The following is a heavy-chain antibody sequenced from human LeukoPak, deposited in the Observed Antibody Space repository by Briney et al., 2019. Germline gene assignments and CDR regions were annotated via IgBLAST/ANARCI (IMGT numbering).Heavy chain of an antibody. D-gene: IGHD2-15*01. J-gene: IGHJ6*03. CDR2: IRSKANSYAP. CDR1: GFTFSGSA. Sequence: GGSLRLSCAASGFTFSGSAMHWVRQASGKGLEWVGRIRSKANSYAPAYAASVKGRFTISRDDSKNTAYLQMNSLKTEDTAVYYCTRLHGCSGGSCYSYYYYYMDVWGKGTTVTVSS. V-gene: IGHV3-73*01. CDR3: TRLHGCSGGSCYSYYYYYMDV.